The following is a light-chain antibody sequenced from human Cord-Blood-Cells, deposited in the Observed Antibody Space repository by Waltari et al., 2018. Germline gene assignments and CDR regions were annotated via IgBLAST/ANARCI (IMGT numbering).Light chain of an antibody. Sequence: DIVMTQSPDSLAVSLGERAPINCKSSPSVLYSPNNKNYLAWYQQKPGQPPKLLIYWASTRESGVPDRFSGSGSGTDFTLTISSLQAEDVAVYYCQQYYSTPLTFGGGTKVEIK. V-gene: IGKV4-1*01. J-gene: IGKJ4*01. CDR1: PSVLYSPNNKNY. CDR2: WAS. CDR3: QQYYSTPLT.